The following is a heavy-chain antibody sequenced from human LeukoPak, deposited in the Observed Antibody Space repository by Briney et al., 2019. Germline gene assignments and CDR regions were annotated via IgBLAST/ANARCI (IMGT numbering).Heavy chain of an antibody. V-gene: IGHV4-4*07. CDR3: ARVKASSTSWTFDQ. J-gene: IGHJ4*02. D-gene: IGHD2-2*01. CDR2: IDSSGST. CDR1: GGSTNSYY. Sequence: SETLSLTCSVSGGSTNSYYWSWIRQSGGKGLEWLGRIDSSGSTVYNPSLNSRLTMSIDTSKNQFSLTLKSVTATDTAVYYCARVKASSTSWTFDQWGQGALVTVSS.